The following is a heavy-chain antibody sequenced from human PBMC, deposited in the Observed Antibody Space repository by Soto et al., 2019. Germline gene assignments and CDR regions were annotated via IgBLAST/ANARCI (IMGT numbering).Heavy chain of an antibody. D-gene: IGHD2-8*01. J-gene: IGHJ3*01. CDR1: GFTFSAYA. CDR3: AKDGIAHNGVWEAFDV. Sequence: EVQLLESGGGLVQPGGSLRLSCAASGFTFSAYAMSWVRQAPGKGLEWVSGVVGSGDPIFYAASVRGRFTVPRDNSKNALCRQMNSVRAEDTAIYYCAKDGIAHNGVWEAFDVRGQRTKVTVSS. V-gene: IGHV3-23*01. CDR2: VVGSGDPI.